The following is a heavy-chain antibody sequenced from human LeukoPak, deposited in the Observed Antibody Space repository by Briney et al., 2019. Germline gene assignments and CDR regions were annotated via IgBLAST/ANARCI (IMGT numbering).Heavy chain of an antibody. V-gene: IGHV4-4*09. Sequence: SETLSLTCTVSGGSISSYYWSWIRQPPGKGLEWIGYIYTSGSTNYNPSLKSRVTISVDTSKNQFPLKLSSVTAADTAVYYCVRGRRGSYFDYWGQGTLVTVSS. CDR2: IYTSGST. D-gene: IGHD1-26*01. CDR1: GGSISSYY. J-gene: IGHJ4*02. CDR3: VRGRRGSYFDY.